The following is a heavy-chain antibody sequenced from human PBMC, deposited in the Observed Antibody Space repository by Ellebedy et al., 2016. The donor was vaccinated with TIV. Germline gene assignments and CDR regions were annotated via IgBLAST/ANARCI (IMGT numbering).Heavy chain of an antibody. CDR2: IRQDGSEK. Sequence: GESLKISCAASGFSFTVYWMSWVRQAPGKGLEWVADIRQDGSEKYYVDSVKGRFTISRDNAKNSLYLQMNSLRAEDTALYYCVRLKVLTGYRLDSWGQGTLVTVSS. D-gene: IGHD3-9*01. J-gene: IGHJ4*02. CDR1: GFSFTVYW. CDR3: VRLKVLTGYRLDS. V-gene: IGHV3-7*03.